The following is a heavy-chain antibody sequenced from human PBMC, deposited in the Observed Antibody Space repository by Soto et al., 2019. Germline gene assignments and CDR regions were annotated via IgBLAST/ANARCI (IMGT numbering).Heavy chain of an antibody. J-gene: IGHJ4*02. D-gene: IGHD7-27*01. CDR1: GFTFSTHD. Sequence: QLLESGGGLVQPGGSLRLSCAASGFTFSTHDMSWVRQAPGKGLEWVSTMSTSGGTYYADSVKGRVTISRDNSKNTVFLQMNSLRAEDTAVYYCAKCLDTGLYFFDHWGQGTLVTVSS. V-gene: IGHV3-23*01. CDR2: MSTSGGT. CDR3: AKCLDTGLYFFDH.